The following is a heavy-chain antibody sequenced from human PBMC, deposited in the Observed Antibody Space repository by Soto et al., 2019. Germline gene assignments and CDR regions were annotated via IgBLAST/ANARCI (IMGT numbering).Heavy chain of an antibody. D-gene: IGHD5-18*01. CDR3: AREYTYGSTFFDC. CDR2: ISHSGST. V-gene: IGHV4-31*03. J-gene: IGHJ4*02. CDR1: GGSISSAAYY. Sequence: PSETLSLTCTVSGGSISSAAYYWSWIRQHPGKGLEWIGYISHSGSTYYTPSLKSRVIISADTSKNQFSVNLTSVTAADTAVYYCAREYTYGSTFFDCWGQRPLLTVSS.